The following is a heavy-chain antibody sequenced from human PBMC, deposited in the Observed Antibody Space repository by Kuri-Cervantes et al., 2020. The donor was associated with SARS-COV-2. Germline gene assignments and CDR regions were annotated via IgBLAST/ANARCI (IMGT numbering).Heavy chain of an antibody. V-gene: IGHV4-34*01. Sequence: SETLSLTCAVYGGSFSDYYWSWVRQPPGKGLEWIGEINHSGNTNYDPSLKSRVTISVDTSKNQFSLKLSSVTAADTAIYFCARGSPRDGLGYWGQGTLVTVSS. D-gene: IGHD3-9*01. CDR3: ARGSPRDGLGY. CDR2: INHSGNT. J-gene: IGHJ4*02. CDR1: GGSFSDYY.